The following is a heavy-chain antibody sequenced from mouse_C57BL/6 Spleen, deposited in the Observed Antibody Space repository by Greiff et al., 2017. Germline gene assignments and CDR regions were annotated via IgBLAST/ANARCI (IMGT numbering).Heavy chain of an antibody. J-gene: IGHJ1*03. V-gene: IGHV3-6*01. D-gene: IGHD3-1*01. CDR1: GYSITSGYY. CDR3: ARGGLRDWYFDV. CDR2: ISYDGSN. Sequence: DVKLQESGPGLVKPSQSLSLTCSVTGYSITSGYYWNWIRQFPGNKLEWMGYISYDGSNNYNPSLKNRISITRDTSKNQFFLKLNSVTTKDTATYYCARGGLRDWYFDVWGTGTTVTVSS.